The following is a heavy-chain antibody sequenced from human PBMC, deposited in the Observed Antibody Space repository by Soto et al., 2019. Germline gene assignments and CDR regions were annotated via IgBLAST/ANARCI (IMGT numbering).Heavy chain of an antibody. CDR3: ARANGYFDY. Sequence: SETLSLTCAVSGYSISSGYYWGWIRQPPGKGLEWIGSIYHSGSTYYNPSLKSRVTISVDTSKNQFSLKLSSVTAADTAVYYCARANGYFDYWGQGTLVTVPQ. D-gene: IGHD2-8*01. CDR1: GYSISSGYY. CDR2: IYHSGST. J-gene: IGHJ4*02. V-gene: IGHV4-38-2*01.